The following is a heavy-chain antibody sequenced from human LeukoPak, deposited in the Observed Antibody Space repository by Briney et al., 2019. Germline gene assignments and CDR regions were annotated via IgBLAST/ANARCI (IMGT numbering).Heavy chain of an antibody. CDR2: ISSSSSYI. D-gene: IGHD5-12*01. J-gene: IGHJ3*02. Sequence: GGSLRLSCAASGFTFSSYSMNWVRQAPGKGLEWVSSISSSSSYIYYADSVKGRFTISRDNAKNSLYLQMNSLRAEDTAVYYCARDRGFSVATISAFDIWGQGTMVTVSS. CDR3: ARDRGFSVATISAFDI. V-gene: IGHV3-21*01. CDR1: GFTFSSYS.